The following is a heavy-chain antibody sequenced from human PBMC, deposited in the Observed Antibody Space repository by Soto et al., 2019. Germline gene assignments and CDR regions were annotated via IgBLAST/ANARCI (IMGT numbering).Heavy chain of an antibody. V-gene: IGHV4-31*03. D-gene: IGHD3-16*01. CDR3: ARGVLH. Sequence: QVQLQESGPGLVKPSQTLSLTCTVSGGSISSGGYYWSWIRQHPGKGLEWIGSIYYSGSTYYNPFLKSRVTLSVDTSKNLFSLRLRSVTDADAAVYYCARGVLHWGQGTLVTVSS. J-gene: IGHJ4*02. CDR1: GGSISSGGYY. CDR2: IYYSGST.